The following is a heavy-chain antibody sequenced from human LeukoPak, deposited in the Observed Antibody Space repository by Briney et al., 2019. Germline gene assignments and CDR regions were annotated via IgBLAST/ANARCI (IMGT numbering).Heavy chain of an antibody. CDR2: IYYSGST. V-gene: IGHV4-59*01. CDR1: GGSISSYY. CDR3: AREGSSSCTYYFDY. Sequence: ETLSPTCTVSGGSISSYYWSWIRQPPGKGLEWIGYIYYSGSTNYNPSLKSRVTISVDTSKNQFSLKLSSVTAADTAVYYCAREGSSSCTYYFDYWGQGTLVTVSS. D-gene: IGHD6-13*01. J-gene: IGHJ4*02.